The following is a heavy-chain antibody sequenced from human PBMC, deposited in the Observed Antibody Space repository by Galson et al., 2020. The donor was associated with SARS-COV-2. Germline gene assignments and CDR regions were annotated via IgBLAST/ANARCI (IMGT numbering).Heavy chain of an antibody. D-gene: IGHD6-6*01. CDR1: GASISRYY. J-gene: IGHJ6*02. V-gene: IGHV4-4*08. CDR2: IYTTTST. CDR3: ARGKEYSSSSESYYYYAMDV. Sequence: SETLSLTCTVSGASISRYYWSWIRQPPGKGLEWIGLIYTTTSTTYNPSLKSRVTISVETSKNQLSLELGSVTAADTALYYCARGKEYSSSSESYYYYAMDVWGQGTTVTVSS.